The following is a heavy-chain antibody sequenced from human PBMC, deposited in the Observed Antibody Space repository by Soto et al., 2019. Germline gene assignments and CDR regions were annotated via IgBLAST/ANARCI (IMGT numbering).Heavy chain of an antibody. D-gene: IGHD4-4*01. CDR1: GYTFTSYY. Sequence: QVQLVQSGAEVKKPGASVKVSYKASGYTFTSYYMHWVRQAPGQGLEWMGIINPSGGSTSYAQKFQGRVTMTRDTSTSTVYMELSSLRSEDTAVYYCARGATVTTWDYYYYMDVWGKGTTVTVSS. V-gene: IGHV1-46*03. J-gene: IGHJ6*03. CDR2: INPSGGST. CDR3: ARGATVTTWDYYYYMDV.